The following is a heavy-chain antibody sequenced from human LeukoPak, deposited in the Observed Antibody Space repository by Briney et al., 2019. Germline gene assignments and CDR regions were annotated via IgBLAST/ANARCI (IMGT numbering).Heavy chain of an antibody. J-gene: IGHJ4*02. CDR2: ISSSSSYI. V-gene: IGHV3-21*01. D-gene: IGHD1-26*01. CDR1: GFTFSSYS. Sequence: GGSLRLSCAASGFTFSSYSMNWVRQAPGKRLEWVSSISSSSSYIYYADSVKGRFTISRDNAKNSLYLQMNSLRAEDTAVYYCARGEQWELRNWGQGTLVTVSS. CDR3: ARGEQWELRN.